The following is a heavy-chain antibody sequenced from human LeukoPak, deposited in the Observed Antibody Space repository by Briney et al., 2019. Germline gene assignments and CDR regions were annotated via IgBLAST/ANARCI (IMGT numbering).Heavy chain of an antibody. D-gene: IGHD1-26*01. CDR3: AREPVGATVHYYYMDV. CDR2: INSDGSST. Sequence: PGGSLRLSCAASGFTFSSYWMHWVRQAPGKGLVWVSRINSDGSSTSYADSVKGRFTISRDNAKNTLYLQMNSLRAEDTAVYYCAREPVGATVHYYYMDVWGKGTTVTVSS. CDR1: GFTFSSYW. J-gene: IGHJ6*03. V-gene: IGHV3-74*01.